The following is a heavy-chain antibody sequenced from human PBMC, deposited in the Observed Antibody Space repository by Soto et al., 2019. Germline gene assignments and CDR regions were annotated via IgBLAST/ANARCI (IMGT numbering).Heavy chain of an antibody. CDR3: ATGRREIFGVSYYYYGMDV. Sequence: SETLSLTCAVSGYSISSGYYWGWLRQPPGKGLEWIGEINHSGSTNYNPSLKSRVTISVDTSKNQFSLKLSSVTAADTAVYYCATGRREIFGVSYYYYGMDVWGQGTTVTVYS. CDR1: GYSISSGYY. D-gene: IGHD3-3*01. CDR2: INHSGST. V-gene: IGHV4-38-2*01. J-gene: IGHJ6*02.